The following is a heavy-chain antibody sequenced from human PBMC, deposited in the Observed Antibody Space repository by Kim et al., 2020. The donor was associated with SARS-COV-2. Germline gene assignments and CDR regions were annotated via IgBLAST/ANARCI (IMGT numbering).Heavy chain of an antibody. CDR3: TREEPHRHCGGDCFLH. D-gene: IGHD2-21*02. CDR2: IYQNGHDI. V-gene: IGHV3-30-3*01. Sequence: GGSLRLSCAASGFIFSSFAMNWVRQAPGKGLEWLAFIYQNGHDIHYADSVRGRFTVSRDNAKSLVFLQMNNVRGEDTASYYCTREEPHRHCGGDCFLHWGRGTLVAVSS. J-gene: IGHJ4*03. CDR1: GFIFSSFA.